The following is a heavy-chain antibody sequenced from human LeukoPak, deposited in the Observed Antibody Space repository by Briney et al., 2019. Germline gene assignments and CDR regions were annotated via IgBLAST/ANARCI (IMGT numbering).Heavy chain of an antibody. CDR1: GDSISSYY. CDR3: ARDSSHFLWFGETYYFDY. V-gene: IGHV4-4*07. J-gene: IGHJ4*02. CDR2: IYTSGST. Sequence: SETLSLTCNVSGDSISSYYWTWIRQPAGKGLEWIGRIYTSGSTNYNPSLKSRVTMSVDTSKNQFSLKLSSVTAADTAVYYCARDSSHFLWFGETYYFDYWGQGTLVTVSS. D-gene: IGHD3-10*01.